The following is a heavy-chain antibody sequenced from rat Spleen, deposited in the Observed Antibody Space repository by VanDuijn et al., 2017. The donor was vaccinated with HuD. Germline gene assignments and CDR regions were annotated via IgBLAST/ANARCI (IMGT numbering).Heavy chain of an antibody. CDR2: MKYDGDT. J-gene: IGHJ2*01. V-gene: IGHV2S30*01. D-gene: IGHD1-5*01. CDR1: GFSLMDYS. Sequence: QVQLKESGPGLVQPSQTLSLTCTVSGFSLMDYSVHWVRQPPGKGLEWMGRMKYDGDTYYNSALKSRLSISRDTSKSQVFLKMNSLQTEDTAIYYCTRDRYNWPFDYWGQGVMVTVSS. CDR3: TRDRYNWPFDY.